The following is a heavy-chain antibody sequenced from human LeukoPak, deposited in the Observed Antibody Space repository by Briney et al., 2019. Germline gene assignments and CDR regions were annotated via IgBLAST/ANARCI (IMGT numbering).Heavy chain of an antibody. CDR1: GGSISSGGYY. J-gene: IGHJ4*02. CDR3: ARVRGSSTSCLFDY. Sequence: PSETLSLTCTVSGGSISSGGYYWSWIRQHPGKGLEWIGYIYYSGSTYYNPPLKSRVTISVDTSKNQFSLKLSSVTAADTAVYYCARVRGSSTSCLFDYWGQGALVTVSS. CDR2: IYYSGST. D-gene: IGHD2-2*01. V-gene: IGHV4-31*03.